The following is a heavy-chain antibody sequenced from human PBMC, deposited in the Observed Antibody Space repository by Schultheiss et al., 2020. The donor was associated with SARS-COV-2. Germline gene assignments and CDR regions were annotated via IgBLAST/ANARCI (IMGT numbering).Heavy chain of an antibody. V-gene: IGHV3-21*04. D-gene: IGHD6-19*01. CDR3: AKGRVAGPDY. CDR1: GFTFSSYS. CDR2: ISSSSSYI. J-gene: IGHJ4*02. Sequence: GGSLRLSCAASGFTFSSYSMNWVRQAPGKGLEWVSSISSSSSYIYYADSVKGRFTISRDNSKNTLYLQMNSLRAEDTAVYYCAKGRVAGPDYWGQGTLVTVSS.